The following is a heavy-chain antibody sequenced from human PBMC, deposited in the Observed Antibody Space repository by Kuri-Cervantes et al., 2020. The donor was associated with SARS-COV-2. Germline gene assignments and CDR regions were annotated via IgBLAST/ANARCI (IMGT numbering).Heavy chain of an antibody. D-gene: IGHD4/OR15-4a*01. Sequence: SETLSLTCAVYGGSFSGYYWSWIRQPPGKGLEWIGEINHSGSTNYNPSLKSRVTISVDTSKNQFSLKLSSVTAADTAVYYCARGRAPGYWGQGTLVTVSS. CDR2: INHSGST. CDR3: ARGRAPGY. V-gene: IGHV4-34*01. J-gene: IGHJ4*02. CDR1: GGSFSGYY.